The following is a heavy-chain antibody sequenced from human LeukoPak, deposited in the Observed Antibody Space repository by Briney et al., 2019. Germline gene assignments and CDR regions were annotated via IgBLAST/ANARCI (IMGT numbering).Heavy chain of an antibody. D-gene: IGHD6-19*01. J-gene: IGHJ3*02. CDR2: TYYRSKWYN. Sequence: SQTLSLTCVISGDSVSSNSATWNWIRQSPARGLEWLGSTYYRSKWYNDYVESLKIRITINLYPSKHHFALRLNRVTLDDTALYYCSRDPGYGGGWTRNAFDIWGQGTMVTVSS. CDR1: GDSVSSNSAT. CDR3: SRDPGYGGGWTRNAFDI. V-gene: IGHV6-1*01.